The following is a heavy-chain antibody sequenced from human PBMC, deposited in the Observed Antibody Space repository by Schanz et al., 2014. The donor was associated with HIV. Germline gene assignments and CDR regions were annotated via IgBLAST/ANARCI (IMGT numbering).Heavy chain of an antibody. V-gene: IGHV3-9*01. J-gene: IGHJ4*02. Sequence: EVQLVESGGGLVQPGRSLRLSCAASGFTFDDYAMHWVRQAPGKGLEWVSGISWNSGSVAYADSVKGRFTISRENAKNSLYLQMNSLRAGDTAVYYCYGDESGYWGQGTLVTVSS. CDR2: ISWNSGSV. CDR1: GFTFDDYA. CDR3: YGDESGY. D-gene: IGHD4-17*01.